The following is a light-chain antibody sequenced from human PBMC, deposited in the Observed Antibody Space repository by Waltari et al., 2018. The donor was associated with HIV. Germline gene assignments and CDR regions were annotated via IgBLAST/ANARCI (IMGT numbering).Light chain of an antibody. CDR1: SVGSKT. CDR2: DDS. Sequence: SYVLTQTPSVSVGPGPTATIICGGDSVGSKTVHWYQQKPGQAPVLVVYDDSDRPSGIPERFSGSNSANSATLTISRVEDGDEADYYCQVYDGNSVIFAGGTKLTVL. J-gene: IGLJ2*01. CDR3: QVYDGNSVI. V-gene: IGLV3-21*02.